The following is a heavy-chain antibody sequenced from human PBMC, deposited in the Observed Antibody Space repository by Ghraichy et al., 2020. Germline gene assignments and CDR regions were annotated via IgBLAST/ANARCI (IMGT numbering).Heavy chain of an antibody. V-gene: IGHV4-59*01. CDR1: GGSISNYY. CDR3: GRGGCSGGSCYRFFDQ. Sequence: SETLSLTCTVSGGSISNYYWSWIRQPPGKGLEWIGYIYDSGSTNYNPSLKSRVTISVDTSKNQFSLKLSSVTAADTAVYYCGRGGCSGGSCYRFFDQWGQGTLLTVSS. CDR2: IYDSGST. D-gene: IGHD2-15*01. J-gene: IGHJ4*02.